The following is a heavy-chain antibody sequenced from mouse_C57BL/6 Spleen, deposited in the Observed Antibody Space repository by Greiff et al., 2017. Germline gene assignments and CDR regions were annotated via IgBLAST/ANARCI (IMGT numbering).Heavy chain of an antibody. CDR1: GFTFTDYY. V-gene: IGHV7-3*01. J-gene: IGHJ4*01. CDR3: ARYGYYGSSEGDYDAMDY. Sequence: EVKLMESGGGLVQPGGSLSLSCAASGFTFTDYYMSWVRQPPGKALEWLGFIRNKANGYTTEYSASVKGRFTIARDNSQSILYLQMNALRAEDSATYYCARYGYYGSSEGDYDAMDYWGQGTSVTVSS. D-gene: IGHD1-1*01. CDR2: IRNKANGYTT.